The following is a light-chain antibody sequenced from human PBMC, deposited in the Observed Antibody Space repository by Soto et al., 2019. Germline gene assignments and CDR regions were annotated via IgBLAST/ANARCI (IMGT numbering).Light chain of an antibody. Sequence: QSVLTQPASVSGSPGQSITISCTGTSSDVGGYNYVSWYQQHPGKAPKFIIYEVSNRPSGVSNRFSGSKSGNTASLTISGLQAEDEDDYYCSSYTRNSTLVFGGGTKLTVL. J-gene: IGLJ2*01. CDR3: SSYTRNSTLV. V-gene: IGLV2-14*01. CDR1: SSDVGGYNY. CDR2: EVS.